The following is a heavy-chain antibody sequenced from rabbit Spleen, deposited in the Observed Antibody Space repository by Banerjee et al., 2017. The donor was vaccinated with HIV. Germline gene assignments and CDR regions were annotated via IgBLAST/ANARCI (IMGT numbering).Heavy chain of an antibody. CDR2: IYAGSSGFT. D-gene: IGHD8-1*01. CDR1: GFSFSSSHW. CDR3: ARDTGSSFSSYGMDL. Sequence: QEQLEESGGDLVKPEGSLTLTCTASGFSFSSSHWICWVRQAPGKGLEWVACIYAGSSGFTYFATWAKGRFTCSKTSSTTVTLQMTSLTVADTATYFCARDTGSSFSSYGMDLWGPGTLVTVS. J-gene: IGHJ6*01. V-gene: IGHV1S45*01.